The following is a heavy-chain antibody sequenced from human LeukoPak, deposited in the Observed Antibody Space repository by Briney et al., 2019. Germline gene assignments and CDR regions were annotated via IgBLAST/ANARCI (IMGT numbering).Heavy chain of an antibody. Sequence: PGRSLRLSCAASGFTFSSYGMHWVRQAPGKGLEWVSGISGSGGRTYYADSVKGRLTISRDNSKNTLYLQMNSLRAEDTAVYYCAKDYYEYDSSGCFDYWGQGTLVTVSS. CDR1: GFTFSSYG. V-gene: IGHV3-23*01. CDR2: ISGSGGRT. J-gene: IGHJ4*02. CDR3: AKDYYEYDSSGCFDY. D-gene: IGHD3-22*01.